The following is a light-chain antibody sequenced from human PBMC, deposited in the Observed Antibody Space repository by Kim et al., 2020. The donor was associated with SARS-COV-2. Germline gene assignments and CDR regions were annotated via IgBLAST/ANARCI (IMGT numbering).Light chain of an antibody. CDR3: QQRNAWPLT. V-gene: IGKV3-15*01. Sequence: EIVMTQSPATLSVSPGERATLSCRASQTVRTNLVWYQQKPGRAPRVLIDLASNRATGIPARFSGSGSGTDFTLTISSLQSDDVAVYYCQQRNAWPLTFGGGTKVDIK. CDR1: QTVRTN. CDR2: LAS. J-gene: IGKJ4*01.